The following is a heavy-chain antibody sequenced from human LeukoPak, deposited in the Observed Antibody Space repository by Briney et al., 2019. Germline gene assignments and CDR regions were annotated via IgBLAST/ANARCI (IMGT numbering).Heavy chain of an antibody. Sequence: GASVKVSCKASGGTFSSYAISWVRQAPGQGLEWMGGIIPIFGTANYAQKFQGRVTITADESTSTAYMELSSLRSEDTAVYYCARDLGIAADGGYHGMDVWGQGTTVTVSS. CDR1: GGTFSSYA. D-gene: IGHD6-13*01. CDR2: IIPIFGTA. V-gene: IGHV1-69*13. CDR3: ARDLGIAADGGYHGMDV. J-gene: IGHJ6*02.